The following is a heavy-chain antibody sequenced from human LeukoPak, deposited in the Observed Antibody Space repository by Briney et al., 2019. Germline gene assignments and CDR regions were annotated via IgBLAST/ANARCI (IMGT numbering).Heavy chain of an antibody. CDR3: AKASIFGDTKYFQH. Sequence: GGSLRLSCAASGFTSSSYAMSWVRQAPGKGLEWVSGVSSSGGSTYYTDSVKGRFTISRDNSKNTLYLQMNSLRAEDTAVYYCAKASIFGDTKYFQHWGQGTLVTVSS. J-gene: IGHJ1*01. D-gene: IGHD3-3*01. V-gene: IGHV3-23*01. CDR2: VSSSGGST. CDR1: GFTSSSYA.